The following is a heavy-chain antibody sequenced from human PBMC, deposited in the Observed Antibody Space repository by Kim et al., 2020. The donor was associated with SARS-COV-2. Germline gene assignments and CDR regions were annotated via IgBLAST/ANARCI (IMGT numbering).Heavy chain of an antibody. CDR1: GFTFDDYA. V-gene: IGHV3-9*01. Sequence: GGSLRLSCAASGFTFDDYAMHWVRQAPGKGLEWVSGISWNSGSIGYADSVKGRFTISRDNAKNSLYLQMNSLRAEDTALYYCAKGRPYDILTGYPDYWG. D-gene: IGHD3-9*01. CDR2: ISWNSGSI. CDR3: AKGRPYDILTGYPDY. J-gene: IGHJ4*01.